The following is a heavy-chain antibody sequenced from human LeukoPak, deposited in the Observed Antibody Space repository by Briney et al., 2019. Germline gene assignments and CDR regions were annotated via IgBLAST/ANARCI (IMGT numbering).Heavy chain of an antibody. CDR1: GFTFSSYA. CDR2: ISGSGDST. Sequence: PGGSLRLSCAASGFTFSSYAMSWVRQAPGKGLEWVSGISGSGDSTYYADSVKGRFTISRDNSKNTLYLQMNSLRAEDTAVYYCAKGYCSSSSCYSYAFDIWGQGTVVTVSS. D-gene: IGHD2-2*01. V-gene: IGHV3-23*01. J-gene: IGHJ3*02. CDR3: AKGYCSSSSCYSYAFDI.